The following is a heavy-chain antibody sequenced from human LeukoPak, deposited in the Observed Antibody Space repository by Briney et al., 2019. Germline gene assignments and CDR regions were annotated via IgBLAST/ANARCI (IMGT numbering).Heavy chain of an antibody. CDR2: ISGSGGST. D-gene: IGHD5-18*01. CDR1: GFTFSSYA. V-gene: IGHV3-23*01. Sequence: GGSLRLSCPASGFTFSSYAMSWVRQAPGKGLGWVSAISGSGGSTDYADSVKGRFTISRDNSKNTLYLQMNSLRAEDTAVYYCAKEMGGYSYGYYYYYGMDVWGKGITVTVSS. CDR3: AKEMGGYSYGYYYYYGMDV. J-gene: IGHJ6*04.